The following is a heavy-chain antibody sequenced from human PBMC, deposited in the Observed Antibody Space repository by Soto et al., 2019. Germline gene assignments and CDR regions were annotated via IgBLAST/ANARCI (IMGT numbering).Heavy chain of an antibody. D-gene: IGHD2-15*01. CDR2: INSDGSST. J-gene: IGHJ6*02. Sequence: EVQLVESGGGLVQPGGSLRLSCAASGFTFSSYWMHWVRQAPGKGLVWVSRINSDGSSTSYADSVKGRFTISRDNAKNTLYLQMNSLRDEDTAVYYCARVEDYCSGGSCYYYYGMDVWGQGSTVTVSS. V-gene: IGHV3-74*01. CDR3: ARVEDYCSGGSCYYYYGMDV. CDR1: GFTFSSYW.